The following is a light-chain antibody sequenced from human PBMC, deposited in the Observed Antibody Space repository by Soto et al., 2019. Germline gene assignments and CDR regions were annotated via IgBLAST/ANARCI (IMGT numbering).Light chain of an antibody. Sequence: QSALTQPASVSGSPGQSITISCTGTNSDVGAYDYVSWYQHHPGKAPKLIIYEVSDRPSGVSTRFSAAKSGNTASLTISGLQPDDEADYYCCSYARNNTWMFGGGTKLTVL. J-gene: IGLJ3*02. CDR2: EVS. V-gene: IGLV2-14*01. CDR3: CSYARNNTWM. CDR1: NSDVGAYDY.